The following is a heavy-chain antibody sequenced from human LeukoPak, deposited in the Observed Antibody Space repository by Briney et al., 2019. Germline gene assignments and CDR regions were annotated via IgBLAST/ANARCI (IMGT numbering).Heavy chain of an antibody. J-gene: IGHJ6*02. CDR2: IRSSGNTI. Sequence: GGSLRLSCAASGFTLSSYDMNGVRQSPGKALEWLSYIRSSGNTIFYADSVKRRFTISRENAKKSLYLQMNSLRAEDTAVYYCVREMVFWGQGAPVTVSS. V-gene: IGHV3-48*03. CDR3: VREMVF. CDR1: GFTLSSYD.